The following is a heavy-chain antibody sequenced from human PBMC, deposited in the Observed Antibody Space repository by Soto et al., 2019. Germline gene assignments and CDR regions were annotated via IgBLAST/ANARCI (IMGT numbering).Heavy chain of an antibody. CDR3: AKDLGSGSYLFDAFYI. Sequence: QGQLVESGGGVVQPGRSLRLSCAASGFTFSNYGMHWVRQAPGKGLEWVAVISYDGSNKYYADSVKGRFTISRDNSKNTLYLQMNSLRAEDTAVYYCAKDLGSGSYLFDAFYILGQGTMVTVSS. V-gene: IGHV3-30*18. CDR1: GFTFSNYG. J-gene: IGHJ3*02. CDR2: ISYDGSNK. D-gene: IGHD1-26*01.